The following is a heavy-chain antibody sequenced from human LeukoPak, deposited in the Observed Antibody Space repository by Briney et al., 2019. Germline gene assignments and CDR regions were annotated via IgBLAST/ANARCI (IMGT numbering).Heavy chain of an antibody. CDR1: GFTFSSYS. Sequence: PGGSLRLSCAASGFTFSSYSMNWVRQAPGNGLEWVSSISSSSSYIYYADSVKGRFTISRDNAKNSLYLQMNSLRAEDTAVYYCARDFLGAFDIWGQGTMVTVSS. CDR2: ISSSSSYI. CDR3: ARDFLGAFDI. V-gene: IGHV3-21*01. J-gene: IGHJ3*02.